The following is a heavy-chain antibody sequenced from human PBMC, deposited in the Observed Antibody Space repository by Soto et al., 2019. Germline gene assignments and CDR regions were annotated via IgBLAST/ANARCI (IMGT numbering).Heavy chain of an antibody. CDR2: IIPIFGTA. CDR3: ARDTGAAAAGPEEIYYYYGMDV. CDR1: GGTFSSYA. D-gene: IGHD6-13*01. Sequence: ASVKVSCKASGGTFSSYAISWVRQAPGQGLEWMGGIIPIFGTANYAQKFQGRVTITADESTSTAYMELSSLRSEDTAVYYCARDTGAAAAGPEEIYYYYGMDVWGQGTTVTVSS. V-gene: IGHV1-69*13. J-gene: IGHJ6*02.